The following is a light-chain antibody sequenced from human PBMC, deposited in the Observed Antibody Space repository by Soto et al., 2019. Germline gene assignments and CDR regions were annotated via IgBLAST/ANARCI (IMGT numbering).Light chain of an antibody. Sequence: DIQMTQSPSSLSASVGDRVTITCRASQSISTYLNWYQQKPGKAPNLLIYATSNLQSGVPSRFSGSGSGTDFTLTISSLQPEHFATYYCQQSYITPPYTFGQGTKLEIK. CDR1: QSISTY. CDR3: QQSYITPPYT. J-gene: IGKJ2*01. CDR2: ATS. V-gene: IGKV1-39*01.